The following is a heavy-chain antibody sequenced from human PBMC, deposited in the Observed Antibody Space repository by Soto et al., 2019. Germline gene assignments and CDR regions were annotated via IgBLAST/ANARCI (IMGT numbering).Heavy chain of an antibody. CDR3: ARDWDIVILSVPIPNYNYGMDV. CDR1: GFTFSAYA. CDR2: ISSRSDTL. D-gene: IGHD2-15*01. Sequence: GGSLRLSCEGSGFTFSAYAMNWVRQAPGKGLEWVSYISSRSDTLYYADSVKGRFTISRGNAKNSVYLQVNNLRDEDTAVYYCARDWDIVILSVPIPNYNYGMDVWGQGTTVTVSS. J-gene: IGHJ6*02. V-gene: IGHV3-48*02.